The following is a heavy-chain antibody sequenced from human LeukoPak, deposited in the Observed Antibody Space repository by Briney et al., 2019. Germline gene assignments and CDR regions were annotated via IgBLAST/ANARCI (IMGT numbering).Heavy chain of an antibody. Sequence: ASVKVSCKASGYTFFSYGISWVRQAPGQGLEWMGWISAYNGDTDYAQKVQGRVTMTTDTATSTAYMDLRSLRSDDTAVYYCARDSRSGSYYSGFDYWGQGTLVTVSS. CDR1: GYTFFSYG. D-gene: IGHD1-26*01. CDR3: ARDSRSGSYYSGFDY. CDR2: ISAYNGDT. J-gene: IGHJ4*02. V-gene: IGHV1-18*01.